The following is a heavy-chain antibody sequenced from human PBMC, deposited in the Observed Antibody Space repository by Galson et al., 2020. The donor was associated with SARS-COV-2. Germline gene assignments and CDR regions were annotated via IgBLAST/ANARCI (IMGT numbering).Heavy chain of an antibody. CDR3: ARDRSNNYDGYGMDV. Sequence: GESLKISCAASGFSLSSYSMNWVRQAPGKGLQWISYISSSSSTIYYAASVKGRFTISRDNAKNSLNLQMNSLRAEDTAVYYCARDRSNNYDGYGMDVWGQGTTVTVSS. CDR2: ISSSSSTI. D-gene: IGHD3-10*01. V-gene: IGHV3-48*04. J-gene: IGHJ6*02. CDR1: GFSLSSYS.